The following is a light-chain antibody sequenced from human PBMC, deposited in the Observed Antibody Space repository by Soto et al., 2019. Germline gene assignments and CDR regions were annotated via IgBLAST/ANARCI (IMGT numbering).Light chain of an antibody. Sequence: EIVLTQSPGTLSLSPGERATLSCRASQTVRNNYLAWYQQKPGQAPRLLIYGASNRAIGIPDRFSGSGSGTDFTLTISRLEPEDFAVYYCQQYGISPSWTFGQGTKVDIK. CDR3: QQYGISPSWT. J-gene: IGKJ1*01. CDR2: GAS. CDR1: QTVRNNY. V-gene: IGKV3-20*01.